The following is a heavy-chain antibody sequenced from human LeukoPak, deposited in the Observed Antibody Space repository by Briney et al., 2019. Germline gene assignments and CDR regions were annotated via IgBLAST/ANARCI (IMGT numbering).Heavy chain of an antibody. D-gene: IGHD6-13*01. V-gene: IGHV4-61*01. CDR3: ARVRSIAAAGTGEYFDY. Sequence: SETLSLTYTVSGGSVSSGSYYWSWIRQPPGKGLEWIGYIYYSGSTNYNPSLKSRVTISVDTSKNQFSLKLSSVTAADTAVYYCARVRSIAAAGTGEYFDYWGQGTLVTVSS. J-gene: IGHJ4*02. CDR1: GGSVSSGSYY. CDR2: IYYSGST.